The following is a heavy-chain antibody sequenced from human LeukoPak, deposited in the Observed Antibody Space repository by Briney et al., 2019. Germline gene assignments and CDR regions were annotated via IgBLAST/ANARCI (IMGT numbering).Heavy chain of an antibody. CDR3: ATPPLYDSSGYFPY. CDR1: GGSFRGYY. D-gene: IGHD3-22*01. J-gene: IGHJ4*02. CDR2: INHSGST. Sequence: ASETLSLTCAVYGGSFRGYYWSGLRQPPGKGLEWVGEINHSGSTNYNPSLKSRVTISVDTSKNQFSLKLSSVTAADTAVYHCATPPLYDSSGYFPYWGQGTLVTVSS. V-gene: IGHV4-34*01.